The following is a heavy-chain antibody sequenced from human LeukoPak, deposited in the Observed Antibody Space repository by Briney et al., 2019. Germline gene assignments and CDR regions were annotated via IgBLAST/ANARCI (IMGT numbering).Heavy chain of an antibody. D-gene: IGHD2-15*01. CDR2: IKQDGSEK. Sequence: GGSLRLSCAASGFTFSSYWMSWFRQAPGKGLDWVANIKQDGSEKYYVDSVKDRFTISRDNAKNSLYLQMNSLRAEDTAVYYCARDSGGDCYDYWGQGTLVTVSS. J-gene: IGHJ4*02. CDR3: ARDSGGDCYDY. CDR1: GFTFSSYW. V-gene: IGHV3-7*01.